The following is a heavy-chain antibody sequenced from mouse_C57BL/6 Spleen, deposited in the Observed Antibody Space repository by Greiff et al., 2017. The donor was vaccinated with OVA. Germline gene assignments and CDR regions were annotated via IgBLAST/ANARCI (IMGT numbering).Heavy chain of an antibody. CDR1: GFNIKDDY. V-gene: IGHV14-4*01. J-gene: IGHJ1*03. CDR3: TGGNRYFDV. CDR2: IDPENGDT. D-gene: IGHD2-1*01. Sequence: VQLQQSGAELVRPGASVKLSCTASGFNIKDDYMHWVKQRPEQGLEWIGWIDPENGDTEYASKFQGKATITADTSSNTAYLPLRSLTSEDTAVYYCTGGNRYFDVWGTGTTVTVSS.